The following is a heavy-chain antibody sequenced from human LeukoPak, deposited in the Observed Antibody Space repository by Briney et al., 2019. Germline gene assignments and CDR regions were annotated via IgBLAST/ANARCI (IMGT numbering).Heavy chain of an antibody. D-gene: IGHD5-18*01. V-gene: IGHV1-46*01. J-gene: IGHJ4*02. CDR1: GYTFTRYY. Sequence: ASVKVSCKAFGYTFTRYYMHWVRQAPGQGPEWMGVINPSGGSTIYAQKFQGRVTLTRDLSTNTDYLELRSLRSEDTAVYYCARAWVDTAMVRPFDYWGQGTLVTVSS. CDR2: INPSGGST. CDR3: ARAWVDTAMVRPFDY.